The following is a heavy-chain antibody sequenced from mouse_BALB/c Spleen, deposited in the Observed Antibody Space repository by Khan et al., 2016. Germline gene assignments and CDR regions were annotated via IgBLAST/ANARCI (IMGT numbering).Heavy chain of an antibody. J-gene: IGHJ3*01. CDR1: GFNIKDTY. D-gene: IGHD2-1*01. V-gene: IGHV14-3*02. CDR2: IDPVNGET. Sequence: EVQLQESGAELVKPGASVKLSCAASGFNIKDTYMNWVKQRPEQGLEWIGRIDPVNGETKYDPKFQGKATITADTSSNTAYLQLSSLTSEDTAVYYCIRRDYYGTQFAYWGQGTLVTVSA. CDR3: IRRDYYGTQFAY.